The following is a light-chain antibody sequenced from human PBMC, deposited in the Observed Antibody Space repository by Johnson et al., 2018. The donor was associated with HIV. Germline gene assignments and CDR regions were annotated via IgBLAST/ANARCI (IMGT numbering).Light chain of an antibody. Sequence: QSVLTQPPSMSAAPGQKVTISCSGSSSDMGNYAVSWYQQLPGTAPKLLIYDNNKRPSGITDRFSASMSGTSATLDITGLQTGDEGDYYCGAWDSSLGAHYVFGTGTRVTVL. CDR1: SSDMGNYA. CDR2: DNN. CDR3: GAWDSSLGAHYV. V-gene: IGLV1-51*01. J-gene: IGLJ1*01.